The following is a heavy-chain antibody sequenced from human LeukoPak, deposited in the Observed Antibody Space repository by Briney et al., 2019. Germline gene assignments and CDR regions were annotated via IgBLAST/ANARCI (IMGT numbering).Heavy chain of an antibody. D-gene: IGHD4-17*01. CDR3: ARLDSGDYFFDY. Sequence: PSETLSLTCTVSGGSISSGTYYWGWIRQPPGKGLEWLGTVFYGGTPYYNPSLKSRVTISVDTSKNHFPLRLISVTAADTAVYYCARLDSGDYFFDYWGQGSLVTVSS. CDR1: GGSISSGTYY. V-gene: IGHV4-39*02. CDR2: VFYGGTP. J-gene: IGHJ4*02.